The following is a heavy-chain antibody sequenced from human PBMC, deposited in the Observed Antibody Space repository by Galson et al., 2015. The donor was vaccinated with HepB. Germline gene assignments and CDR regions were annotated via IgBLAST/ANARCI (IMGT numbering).Heavy chain of an antibody. Sequence: SLRLSSAASEFTFSSYWMNWVRQAPGKGLEWVANINPDGSEKYYVASLKGRFTISRDNAKNSLYLQMDSLRAEDTAVYYCARRISLVRGIITKPDYYYGMDVWGQGTTVTVAS. V-gene: IGHV3-7*03. CDR3: ARRISLVRGIITKPDYYYGMDV. CDR1: EFTFSSYW. CDR2: INPDGSEK. D-gene: IGHD3-10*01. J-gene: IGHJ6*02.